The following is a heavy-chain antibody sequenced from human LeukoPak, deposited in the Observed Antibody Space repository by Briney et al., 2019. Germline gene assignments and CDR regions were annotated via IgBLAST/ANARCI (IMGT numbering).Heavy chain of an antibody. V-gene: IGHV3-7*03. D-gene: IGHD7-27*01. CDR3: ARDFRLLTGDLDY. J-gene: IGHJ4*02. CDR2: INHNGNVN. CDR1: GFTFSSYW. Sequence: GGSLRLSCAASGFTFSSYWMNWARQAPGKGLEWVASINHNGNVNYYVDSVKGRFTISRDNAKNSLYLQMNSLRAEDTAVYYCARDFRLLTGDLDYWGQGTLVTASS.